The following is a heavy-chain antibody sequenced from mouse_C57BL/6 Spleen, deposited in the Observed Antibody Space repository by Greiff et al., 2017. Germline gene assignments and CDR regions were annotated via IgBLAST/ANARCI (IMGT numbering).Heavy chain of an antibody. J-gene: IGHJ4*01. CDR3: ARKRTGTEAMDY. CDR1: GYTFTSYG. V-gene: IGHV1-81*01. CDR2: IYPRSGNT. D-gene: IGHD4-1*01. Sequence: VQLVESGAELARPGASVKLSCKASGYTFTSYGISWVKQRTGQGLEWIGEIYPRSGNTYYNEKFKGKATLTADKSSSTAYMELRSLTSEDSAVYFCARKRTGTEAMDYWGQGTSVTVSS.